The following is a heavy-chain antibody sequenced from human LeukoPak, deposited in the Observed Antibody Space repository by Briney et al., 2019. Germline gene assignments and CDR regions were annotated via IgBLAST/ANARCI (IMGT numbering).Heavy chain of an antibody. D-gene: IGHD5-18*01. CDR2: IYYSGST. Sequence: SETLSLTCTVSGGSISSYYWSWIRQPLGKGLEWIGYIYYSGSTNYNPSLKSRVTISVDTSKNQFSLKLSSVTAADTAVYYCARQTGYNYGYVDYWGQGILVTVSS. J-gene: IGHJ4*02. CDR1: GGSISSYY. CDR3: ARQTGYNYGYVDY. V-gene: IGHV4-59*08.